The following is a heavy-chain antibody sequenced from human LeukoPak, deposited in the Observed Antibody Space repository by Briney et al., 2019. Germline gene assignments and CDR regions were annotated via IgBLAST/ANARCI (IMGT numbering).Heavy chain of an antibody. J-gene: IGHJ5*02. D-gene: IGHD4-17*01. CDR3: ASSDYGDSDIRFDP. CDR1: GYTFTGYY. V-gene: IGHV1-46*01. CDR2: INPSGGRT. Sequence: ASVKVSCKASGYTFTGYYMHWVRQAPGQGLEWVGIINPSGGRTNYAQNFQGRVTMTRDMSTSTVYMELSSLRSEDTAVYYCASSDYGDSDIRFDPWGQGTLVTVSS.